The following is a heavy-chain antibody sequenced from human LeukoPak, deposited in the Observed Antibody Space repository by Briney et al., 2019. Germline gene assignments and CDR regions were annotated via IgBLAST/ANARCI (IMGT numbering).Heavy chain of an antibody. D-gene: IGHD1-26*01. V-gene: IGHV1-46*01. Sequence: ASVKVSCKASGYTFITYYIHWVRQAPGQGLEWMGSIYCSDDSTIYAQNFQGRVTITSDTSTSTVYMDLSSLRSEDTAVYYCARDWELKYWGQGTLVTVSS. J-gene: IGHJ4*02. CDR2: IYCSDDST. CDR3: ARDWELKY. CDR1: GYTFITYY.